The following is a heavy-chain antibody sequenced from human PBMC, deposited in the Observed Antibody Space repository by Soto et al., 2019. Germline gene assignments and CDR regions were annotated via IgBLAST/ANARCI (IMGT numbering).Heavy chain of an antibody. Sequence: QLQLQESGPGLVKPSETLSLTCTVSGGSISSSSYYWGWIRQPPGKGLEWIGSIYYSGSTYYNPSLKSRVTISVDTSKNQFSLKLSSVTAADTAVYYCARQGGYSSGPDVLGYWGQGTLVTVSS. CDR2: IYYSGST. J-gene: IGHJ4*02. D-gene: IGHD6-25*01. CDR1: GGSISSSSYY. CDR3: ARQGGYSSGPDVLGY. V-gene: IGHV4-39*01.